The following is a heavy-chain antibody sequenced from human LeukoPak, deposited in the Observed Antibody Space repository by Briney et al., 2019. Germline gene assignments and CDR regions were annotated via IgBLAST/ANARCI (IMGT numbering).Heavy chain of an antibody. Sequence: HPGGSLRLSCAASGFTFISYAMSWVRQAPGKGLEWVSAISGSGGSTYYADPVKGRFTISRDNSKNTLYLQMNSLRAEDTAVYYCARGAYQSIYYYYGMDVWGQGTTVTVSS. J-gene: IGHJ6*02. CDR2: ISGSGGST. CDR1: GFTFISYA. V-gene: IGHV3-23*01. CDR3: ARGAYQSIYYYYGMDV. D-gene: IGHD2-2*01.